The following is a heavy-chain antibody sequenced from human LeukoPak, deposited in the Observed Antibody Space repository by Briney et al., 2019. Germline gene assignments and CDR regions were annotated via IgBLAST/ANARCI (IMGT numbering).Heavy chain of an antibody. CDR3: ARGPSGYHNT. Sequence: GGSLRLSCAASGFTFSSYWMSWVRQAPGKGLEWVANIKQDGSEKYYLDSVRGRFTISRDNSKNTLYLQMNSLRAEDTAVYYCARGPSGYHNTGGQGTLVTVSS. CDR1: GFTFSSYW. J-gene: IGHJ4*02. D-gene: IGHD5-12*01. V-gene: IGHV3-7*01. CDR2: IKQDGSEK.